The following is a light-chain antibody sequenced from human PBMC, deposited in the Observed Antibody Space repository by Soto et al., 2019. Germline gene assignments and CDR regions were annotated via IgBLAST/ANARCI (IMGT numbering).Light chain of an antibody. J-gene: IGKJ4*01. CDR1: QGINTW. V-gene: IGKV1-12*01. Sequence: DIQMPQSPSSVSASVGERVTITCRASQGINTWLAWYQQKPGKAPKLLIYAASNFQSVVPSRFSGSGAGTDFTPTISSLQPEDFATYFCQQTNSFPLTFGGGTTVEIK. CDR3: QQTNSFPLT. CDR2: AAS.